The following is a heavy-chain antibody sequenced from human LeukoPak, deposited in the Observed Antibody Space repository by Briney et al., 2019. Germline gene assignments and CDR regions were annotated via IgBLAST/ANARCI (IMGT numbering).Heavy chain of an antibody. J-gene: IGHJ4*02. D-gene: IGHD3-10*01. CDR1: GGSFSGYY. CDR3: ARARRGLLWFGEYKDY. V-gene: IGHV4-34*01. Sequence: SETLSLTCAVYGGSFSGYYWSWIRQPPGKGLEWIGEINHSGSTNYNPSLKSRVTISVDTSKNQFSLKLSSVTAADTAVYYCARARRGLLWFGEYKDYWGQGTLVTVSS. CDR2: INHSGST.